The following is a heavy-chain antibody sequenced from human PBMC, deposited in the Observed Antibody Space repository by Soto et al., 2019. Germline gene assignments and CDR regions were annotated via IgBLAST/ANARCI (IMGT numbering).Heavy chain of an antibody. Sequence: ASVKVSCKASGSTFTSYGISWVRQAPGQGLEWMGWIIPINGNTNYAQKLQGRVTITADESTSTAYMELSSLRSEDTAVYYCARGGFGDYDSSGPPWYYYYGMDVWGKGTTVTVSS. CDR2: IIPINGNT. D-gene: IGHD3-22*01. V-gene: IGHV1-18*01. CDR3: ARGGFGDYDSSGPPWYYYYGMDV. J-gene: IGHJ6*04. CDR1: GSTFTSYG.